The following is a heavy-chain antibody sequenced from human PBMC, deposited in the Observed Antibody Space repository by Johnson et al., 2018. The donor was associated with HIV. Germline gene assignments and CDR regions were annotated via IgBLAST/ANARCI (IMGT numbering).Heavy chain of an antibody. CDR2: IGTAGDT. V-gene: IGHV3-13*01. D-gene: IGHD1-26*01. J-gene: IGHJ3*02. CDR1: GFTFSSYD. Sequence: EKLVESGGGLVQSGGSLRLSCAASGFTFSSYDMHWVRQATGKGLEWVSAIGTAGDTYYPGSVKGRFTISRENAKNSLYLQMNSLRAGDTAVYYCARAYSGSYINDAFDIWGQGTMVTVSS. CDR3: ARAYSGSYINDAFDI.